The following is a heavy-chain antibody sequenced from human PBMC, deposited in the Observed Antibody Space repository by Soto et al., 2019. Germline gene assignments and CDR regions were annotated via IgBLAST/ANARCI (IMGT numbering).Heavy chain of an antibody. CDR2: IRGSTYGGTT. Sequence: GGSLRLSCTFSGFTSDDYDYALTWVRQAPGKGLQWLGLIRGSTYGGTTEYAASVKGRFTISRDDSKGIAYLQMNSLKTEDTAVYYCSRDGDFYGSDVCGQGATVTLSS. CDR1: GFTSDDYDYA. J-gene: IGHJ6*02. V-gene: IGHV3-49*04. CDR3: SRDGDFYGSDV. D-gene: IGHD3-3*01.